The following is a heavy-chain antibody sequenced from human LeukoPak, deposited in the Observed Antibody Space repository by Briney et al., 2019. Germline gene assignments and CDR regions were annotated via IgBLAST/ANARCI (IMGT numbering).Heavy chain of an antibody. V-gene: IGHV3-21*01. D-gene: IGHD1-7*01. CDR2: ISSSSSYI. J-gene: IGHJ3*02. CDR3: ARGTTSRALDVSDI. Sequence: PGGSLRLSCAASGFDVSINYMNWIRQSPGKGLEWVSSISSSSSYIYHADSVKGRFTISRDNAKNSLYLQMNSLRAEDTAVYYCARGTTSRALDVSDIWGQGTMVTVSS. CDR1: GFDVSINY.